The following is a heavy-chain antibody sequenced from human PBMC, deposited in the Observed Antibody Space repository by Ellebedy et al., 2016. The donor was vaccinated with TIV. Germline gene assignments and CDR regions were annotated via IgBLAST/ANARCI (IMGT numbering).Heavy chain of an antibody. Sequence: SETLSLXXNVSGGYLRTYYWSWIRQSPGKGLEWIGYIYYSVSTGYNPSLKSRVTISVDTSKNQFSLNLRSVTAADTAFYYCARALAASGKVTYHYGMDVWGPGTTVTVSS. CDR1: GGYLRTYY. J-gene: IGHJ6*02. CDR3: ARALAASGKVTYHYGMDV. D-gene: IGHD6-13*01. CDR2: IYYSVST. V-gene: IGHV4-59*01.